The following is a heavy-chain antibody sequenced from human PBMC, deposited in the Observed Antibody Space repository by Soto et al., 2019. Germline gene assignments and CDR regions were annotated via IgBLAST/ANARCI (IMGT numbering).Heavy chain of an antibody. CDR2: ISAYNGNT. V-gene: IGHV1-18*04. CDR1: GYTFTSYG. D-gene: IGHD2-2*01. Sequence: ASVKVSCKASGYTFTSYGISWVRQAPGQGLEWMGWISAYNGNTNYAQKLQGRVAMTTDTSTSTAYMELRSLRSDDTAVYYCARNIVVVPAAKGWFDPWGQGTLVTV. J-gene: IGHJ5*02. CDR3: ARNIVVVPAAKGWFDP.